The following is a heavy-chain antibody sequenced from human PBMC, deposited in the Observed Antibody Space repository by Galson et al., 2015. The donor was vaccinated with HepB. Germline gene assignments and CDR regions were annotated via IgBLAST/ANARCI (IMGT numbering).Heavy chain of an antibody. CDR2: ISAYNGNT. Sequence: SVKVSCKASGYTFTSYGISWVRQAPGQGLEWMGWISAYNGNTNYAQKLQGRVTMTTDTSTSTAYMELRSLRSDDTAVYYCARDQAFGGDGGYLDFDYWGQGTLVTVSS. D-gene: IGHD3-16*01. V-gene: IGHV1-18*01. CDR1: GYTFTSYG. J-gene: IGHJ4*02. CDR3: ARDQAFGGDGGYLDFDY.